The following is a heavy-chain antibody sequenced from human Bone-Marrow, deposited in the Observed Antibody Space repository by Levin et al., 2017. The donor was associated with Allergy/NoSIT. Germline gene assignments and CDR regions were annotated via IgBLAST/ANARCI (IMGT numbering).Heavy chain of an antibody. V-gene: IGHV3-15*01. CDR2: IKSKTDGGTT. CDR1: GFTFSNAW. J-gene: IGHJ5*02. CDR3: TTGHTTVTDT. D-gene: IGHD4-17*01. Sequence: GESLKISCAASGFTFSNAWMSWVRQAPGKGLEWVGRIKSKTDGGTTDYAAPMKGRFTISRDDSKTTLYLQMNSLKTEDTAVYYCTTGHTTVTDTWGQGTLVTVSS.